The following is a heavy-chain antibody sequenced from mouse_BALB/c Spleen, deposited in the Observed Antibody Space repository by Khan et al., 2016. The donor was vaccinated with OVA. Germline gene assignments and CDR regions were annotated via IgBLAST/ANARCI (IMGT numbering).Heavy chain of an antibody. V-gene: IGHV1S34*01. CDR3: ARSSVLWLYAMDY. CDR2: ISCYNGAT. CDR1: GYSFTGYY. Sequence: LVKTGASVKISCKTSGYSFTGYYIHWVKQSHGKSLEWIGKISCYNGATTYNQKFKGKATFTVDTSSSTAYMQFNSLTSEDSAVYCYARSSVLWLYAMDYWGQGTSVTVSS. D-gene: IGHD2-2*01. J-gene: IGHJ4*01.